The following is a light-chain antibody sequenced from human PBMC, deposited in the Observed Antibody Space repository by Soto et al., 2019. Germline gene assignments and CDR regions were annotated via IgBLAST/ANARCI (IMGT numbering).Light chain of an antibody. CDR3: QHYCSSPLVT. Sequence: EIVLTQSPGTLSLSPGERATLSCRASQSVSSSYLAWYQQKPGQAPRLLIYGASSRATGIPDRFSCSGSGTYFTLTISRLEPEDFAVYYGQHYCSSPLVTFGPGTRLEIK. J-gene: IGKJ5*01. CDR2: GAS. V-gene: IGKV3-20*01. CDR1: QSVSSSY.